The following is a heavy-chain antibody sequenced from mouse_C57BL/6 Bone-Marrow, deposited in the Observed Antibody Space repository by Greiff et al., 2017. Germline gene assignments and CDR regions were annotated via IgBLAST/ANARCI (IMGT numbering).Heavy chain of an antibody. CDR1: GFTFSSYA. CDR2: LSDGGSYT. CDR3: ARELRTYFDY. Sequence: EVKLVESGGGLVKPGGSLKLSCAASGFTFSSYAMSWVRQTPEKRLEWVATLSDGGSYTYYPDNVKGRFTISRDNAKNNLYLQMSHLKSEDTAMXYCARELRTYFDYWGQGTTLTVSS. J-gene: IGHJ2*01. V-gene: IGHV5-4*01. D-gene: IGHD1-1*01.